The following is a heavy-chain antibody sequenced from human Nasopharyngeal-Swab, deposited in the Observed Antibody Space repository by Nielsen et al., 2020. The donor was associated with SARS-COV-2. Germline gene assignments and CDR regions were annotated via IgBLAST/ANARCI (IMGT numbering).Heavy chain of an antibody. D-gene: IGHD5-18*01. V-gene: IGHV3-9*01. CDR3: AKVSYGYGYYLDY. J-gene: IGHJ4*02. Sequence: GGSLRLSCAGSGFPFDDYAIHWVRPAPGKGLEWVSSITWNSGSRDYADSVKGRFTISRDNAKNSVYLQMNSLRPEDTALYYCAKVSYGYGYYLDYWGQGTPVTVSS. CDR1: GFPFDDYA. CDR2: ITWNSGSR.